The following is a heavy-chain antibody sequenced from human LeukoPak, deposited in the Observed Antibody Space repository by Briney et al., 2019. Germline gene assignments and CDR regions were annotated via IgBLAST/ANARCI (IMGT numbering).Heavy chain of an antibody. J-gene: IGHJ6*04. CDR2: INHSGST. Sequence: SETLSLTCAVYGGSFSGYYWSWIRQPPGKGLEWIGEINHSGSTNYNPSLKSRVTISVDTSKNQFSLKLSSVTAADTAVYYCARASGYFDWNPNAYYYYGMDVWGKGTTVTVSS. CDR3: ARASGYFDWNPNAYYYYGMDV. D-gene: IGHD3-9*01. V-gene: IGHV4-34*01. CDR1: GGSFSGYY.